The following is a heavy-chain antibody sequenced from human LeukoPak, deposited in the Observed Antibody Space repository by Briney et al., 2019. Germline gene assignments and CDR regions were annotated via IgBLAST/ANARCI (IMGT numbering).Heavy chain of an antibody. CDR3: ARENRSGSTNS. D-gene: IGHD1-26*01. J-gene: IGHJ4*02. CDR2: IIPIFGTA. V-gene: IGHV1-69*13. CDR1: GGTFSSYA. Sequence: ASVKVSCKASGGTFSSYAISWVRQAPGQGLEWMGGIIPIFGTAIYAQKFRGRVTITADESTSTAYMELSSLRSEDTAVYYCARENRSGSTNSWGQGTLVTVSS.